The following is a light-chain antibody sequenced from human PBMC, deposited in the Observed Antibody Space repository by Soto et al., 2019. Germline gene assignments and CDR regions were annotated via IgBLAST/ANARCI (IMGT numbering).Light chain of an antibody. CDR2: GAS. CDR3: QHYNSYSEA. J-gene: IGKJ1*01. CDR1: QSVSSN. Sequence: IVMTQSPAALSVSPRERATLSCRASQSVSSNLAWYQQKPGQAPRLLIYGASTRATGIPARFSGSGSGTEFTLTISSLQPDDFATYYCQHYNSYSEAFGHGAKVDIK. V-gene: IGKV3-15*01.